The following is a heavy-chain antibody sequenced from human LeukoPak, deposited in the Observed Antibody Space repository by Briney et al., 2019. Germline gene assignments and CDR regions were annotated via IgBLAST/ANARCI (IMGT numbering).Heavy chain of an antibody. CDR3: AALGFGDFSAADN. J-gene: IGHJ4*02. CDR1: GFSFNDAW. CDR2: IKSKVYSATA. V-gene: IGHV3-15*01. D-gene: IGHD3-10*01. Sequence: GGSLRLSCAASGFSFNDAWMDWVRQAPGKGLAWVGCIKSKVYSATAEYAAHVMGRFTISRYDSKSTLYLQMNSLEIEDTAVYYCAALGFGDFSAADNWGQGTLVTVSS.